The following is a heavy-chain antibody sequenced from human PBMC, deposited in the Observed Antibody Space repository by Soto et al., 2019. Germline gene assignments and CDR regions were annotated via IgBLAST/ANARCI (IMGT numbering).Heavy chain of an antibody. CDR3: ASSTKNMGPDFDWFDP. CDR2: IYYSGST. D-gene: IGHD3-3*01. CDR1: GGSISSYY. J-gene: IGHJ5*02. Sequence: PSETLSLTCTVSGGSISSYYWSWIRQPPGKGLEWIGYIYYSGSTNYNPSLKSRVTISVDTSKNQFSLKLSSVTAADTAVYYCASSTKNMGPDFDWFDPWGQGTLVTVSS. V-gene: IGHV4-59*01.